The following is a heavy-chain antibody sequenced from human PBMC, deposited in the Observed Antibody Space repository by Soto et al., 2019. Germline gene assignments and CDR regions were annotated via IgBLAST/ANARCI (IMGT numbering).Heavy chain of an antibody. CDR3: AKDQEAGTTFVDY. CDR1: GFTFSSYG. D-gene: IGHD1-7*01. V-gene: IGHV3-30*18. CDR2: ISYDGSNK. Sequence: VQLVESGGGVVQPGRSLRLSCAASGFTFSSYGMHWVRQAPGKGLEWVAVISYDGSNKYYADSVKGRFTISRDNSKNTLYLQMNSLRAEDTAVYYCAKDQEAGTTFVDYWGQGTLVTVSS. J-gene: IGHJ4*02.